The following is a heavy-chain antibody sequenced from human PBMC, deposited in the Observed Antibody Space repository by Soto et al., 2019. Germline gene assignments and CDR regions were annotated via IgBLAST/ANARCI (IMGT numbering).Heavy chain of an antibody. Sequence: QITLKESGPTLVKPTQTLTLTCTFSGFSLITSGEGVAWIRQPPGKALEWLALIYWDDDKPYSPSLKSRLTITKDTSKNQVVLRMTNMDPVDTATYYCARRPAYGDYFDFWGQGTLVTVSS. D-gene: IGHD3-10*01. J-gene: IGHJ4*02. V-gene: IGHV2-5*02. CDR1: GFSLITSGEG. CDR3: ARRPAYGDYFDF. CDR2: IYWDDDK.